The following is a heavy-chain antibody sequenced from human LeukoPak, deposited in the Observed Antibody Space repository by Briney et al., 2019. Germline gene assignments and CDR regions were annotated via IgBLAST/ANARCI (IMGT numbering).Heavy chain of an antibody. V-gene: IGHV4-59*08. CDR2: IYYSGST. D-gene: IGHD1-26*01. J-gene: IGHJ4*02. CDR1: GGSISSYY. Sequence: SETLSLTCTVSGGSISSYYWSWIRQPPGKGLEWIGYIYYSGSTNYNPSLKSRVTISVDTSKNQFSLKLSSVTAADTAVYYCARHVKGATPLFYFDYWGQGALVTVSS. CDR3: ARHVKGATPLFYFDY.